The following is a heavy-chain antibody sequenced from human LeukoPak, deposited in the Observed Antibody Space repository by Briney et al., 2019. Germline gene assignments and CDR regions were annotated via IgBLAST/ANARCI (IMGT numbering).Heavy chain of an antibody. CDR1: EFLFSNYW. D-gene: IGHD2/OR15-2a*01. V-gene: IGHV3-74*01. CDR2: IDSDGSPT. CDR3: ARESQQYWSVGALDV. Sequence: GGSLRLSCAASEFLFSNYWMHWVRQVPGEGLVWVSRIDSDGSPTTYADSVEGRFTISRDNAQNTLYLQMNSLTAEDTAVCYCARESQQYWSVGALDVWGQGTTVTVSS. J-gene: IGHJ6*02.